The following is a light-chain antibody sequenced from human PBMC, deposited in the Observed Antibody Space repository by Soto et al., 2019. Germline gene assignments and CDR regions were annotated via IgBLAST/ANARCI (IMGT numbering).Light chain of an antibody. Sequence: EIVLTQSPATLSLSPGERVTLSCRASQSVSSYLAWYQQKPGQAPRLLIYDASNRATGIPARFSGSGSGTDFTLTISSLEPEDFAVYYCQHRSNWWTFGQGTKVDIK. CDR1: QSVSSY. CDR3: QHRSNWWT. J-gene: IGKJ1*01. CDR2: DAS. V-gene: IGKV3-11*01.